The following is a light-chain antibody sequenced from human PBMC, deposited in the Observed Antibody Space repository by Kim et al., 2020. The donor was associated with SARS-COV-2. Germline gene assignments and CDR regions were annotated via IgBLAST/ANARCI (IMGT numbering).Light chain of an antibody. CDR1: NIGNKN. CDR3: QVWDSSSGV. CDR2: RDS. J-gene: IGLJ2*01. Sequence: SYELTQPLSVSVALGQTARITCGGNNIGNKNVHWYQQKPGQAPVLVIYRDSNRPSGIPERFSGSNSGNTATLTISRPQAGDEADYYCQVWDSSSGVFGGGTQLTVL. V-gene: IGLV3-9*01.